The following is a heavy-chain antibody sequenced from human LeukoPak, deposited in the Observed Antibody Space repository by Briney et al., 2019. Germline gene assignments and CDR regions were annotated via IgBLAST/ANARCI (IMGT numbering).Heavy chain of an antibody. J-gene: IGHJ4*02. CDR2: ISSTSSTI. Sequence: GGSLRLSCAASGFTLSSYTMNWVRQAPGKGLEWVSYISSTSSTIYYADSVKGRFTISRDNAKNSMYLQMNSLRDDDTAVYYCARSRGGPTASCFDYWGQGTLVTVSS. V-gene: IGHV3-48*02. D-gene: IGHD1-26*01. CDR3: ARSRGGPTASCFDY. CDR1: GFTLSSYT.